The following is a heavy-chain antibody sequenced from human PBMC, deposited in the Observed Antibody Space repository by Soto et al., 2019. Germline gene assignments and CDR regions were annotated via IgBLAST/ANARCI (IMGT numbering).Heavy chain of an antibody. J-gene: IGHJ4*02. Sequence: QVQLVQSGAEMKKPGASVKVSCKTSGINYNTYAIHWVRQAPGQGLEWMGWINTGNGDTRYSQNFQGRVTLTRDTSASTVYMDLDSVKSEDTGLYFCARAISGYVTWGQGTLVTVSS. CDR1: GINYNTYA. V-gene: IGHV1-3*04. CDR3: ARAISGYVT. D-gene: IGHD5-12*01. CDR2: INTGNGDT.